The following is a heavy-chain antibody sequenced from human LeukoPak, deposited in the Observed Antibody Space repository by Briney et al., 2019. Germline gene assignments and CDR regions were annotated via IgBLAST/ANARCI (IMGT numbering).Heavy chain of an antibody. CDR2: IKQDGSEK. Sequence: GGSLRLSCAVSGFTFSDYWMTWVRQAPGKGLEWVANIKQDGSEKNYVDSVKGRFTISRDNAKNSVYLQMHRLRGEATAVYYCARDTSPYTGTIWSDAFDIWGQGTMVTVSS. V-gene: IGHV3-7*01. CDR3: ARDTSPYTGTIWSDAFDI. J-gene: IGHJ3*02. CDR1: GFTFSDYW. D-gene: IGHD2-2*01.